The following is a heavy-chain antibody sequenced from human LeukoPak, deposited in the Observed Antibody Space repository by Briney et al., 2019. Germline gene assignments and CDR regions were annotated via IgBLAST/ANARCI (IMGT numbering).Heavy chain of an antibody. D-gene: IGHD3-16*01. CDR1: GFTFSSYA. CDR3: AREEPDYDEWFDP. CDR2: ISYDGSNK. J-gene: IGHJ5*02. Sequence: GGPLRLSCAASGFTFSSYAMHWVRQAPGKGLDWVGVISYDGSNKYYADSVKGRFTISRDNSKNTLYLQMNSLRGEDRAVYYCAREEPDYDEWFDPWGQGTLVTVSS. V-gene: IGHV3-30*07.